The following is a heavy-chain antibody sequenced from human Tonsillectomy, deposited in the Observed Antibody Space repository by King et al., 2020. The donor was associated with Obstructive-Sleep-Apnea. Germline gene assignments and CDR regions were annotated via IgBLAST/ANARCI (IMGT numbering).Heavy chain of an antibody. CDR2: ISAYDGNT. CDR3: ARAPSAFWSGYYLDY. D-gene: IGHD3-3*01. CDR1: AYTFTSYG. J-gene: IGHJ4*02. V-gene: IGHV1-18*04. Sequence: VQLVESGAEVKKPGASVTVSCKAAAYTFTSYGINWVRQAPGQGLEWMGWISAYDGNTNYAQKFQGRVTMTTDTSTSTAYMELRSLRSDDTAVYYCARAPSAFWSGYYLDYWGQGTLVTVSS.